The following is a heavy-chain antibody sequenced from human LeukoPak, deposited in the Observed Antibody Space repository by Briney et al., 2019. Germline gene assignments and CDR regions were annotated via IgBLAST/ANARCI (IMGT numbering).Heavy chain of an antibody. CDR3: ARDSSGWYREPFDY. CDR2: IKQDGSEK. J-gene: IGHJ4*02. Sequence: PGGSLRLSCAASGFTFSTYYMSWVRQAPGTGLEWVANIKQDGSEKYYVDSVKGRFTISRDNAKNSLYLQMNSLRAEDTALYYCARDSSGWYREPFDYWGQGTLVTVSS. D-gene: IGHD6-19*01. V-gene: IGHV3-7*03. CDR1: GFTFSTYY.